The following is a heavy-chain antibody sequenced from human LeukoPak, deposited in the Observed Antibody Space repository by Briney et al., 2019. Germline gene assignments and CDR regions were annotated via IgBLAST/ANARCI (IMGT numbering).Heavy chain of an antibody. Sequence: GGSLRLSCAVSGFTVSNYWMHWVRQAPGKGLVWVSRLKSDGSSPGYADSVKGRFTVSRDNAKNSLYLQMNSLRAEDTALYYCAKGGIEYYYDSSGYSYFDYWGQGTLVTVSS. D-gene: IGHD3-22*01. CDR2: LKSDGSSP. CDR3: AKGGIEYYYDSSGYSYFDY. V-gene: IGHV3-74*01. CDR1: GFTVSNYW. J-gene: IGHJ4*02.